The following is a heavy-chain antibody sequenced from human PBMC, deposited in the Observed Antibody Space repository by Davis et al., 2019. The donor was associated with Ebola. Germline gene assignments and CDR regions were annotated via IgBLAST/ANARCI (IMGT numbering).Heavy chain of an antibody. CDR3: ASGEFVDF. Sequence: ASVKVSCKASGYTFTDYLMHWVRQAPGQGLEWMGLINPSIGNTSLAQKFQGRVTLTRDTSTSTVHMDLNSLKSEDTAIYYCASGEFVDFWGRGTLVTVSS. J-gene: IGHJ4*02. CDR2: INPSIGNT. D-gene: IGHD3-10*01. CDR1: GYTFTDYL. V-gene: IGHV1-46*01.